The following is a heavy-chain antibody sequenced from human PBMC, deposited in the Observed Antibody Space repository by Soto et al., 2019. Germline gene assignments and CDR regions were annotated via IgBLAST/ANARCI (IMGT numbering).Heavy chain of an antibody. CDR2: INHSGST. CDR3: ARGPHYDILTGLSPMDV. J-gene: IGHJ6*03. Sequence: SETLSLTCAVYGGSFSGYYWSWNRQPPGKGLEWIGEINHSGSTNYNPSLKSRVTISVDTSKNQFSLKLSSVTAADTAVYYCARGPHYDILTGLSPMDVWGKGTTVTVSS. CDR1: GGSFSGYY. D-gene: IGHD3-9*01. V-gene: IGHV4-34*01.